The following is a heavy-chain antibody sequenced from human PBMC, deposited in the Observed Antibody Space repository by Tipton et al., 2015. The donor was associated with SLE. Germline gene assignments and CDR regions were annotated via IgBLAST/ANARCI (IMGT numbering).Heavy chain of an antibody. D-gene: IGHD3-22*01. J-gene: IGHJ5*02. CDR3: ARAVTYYYDSSGYSGPDWFDP. V-gene: IGHV4-4*07. CDR1: GGSISSYY. Sequence: LRLSCTVSGGSISSYYWSWIRQPAGKGLEWIGRIYTSGSTNYNPSLKSRVTMSVDTSKNQFSLKLSSVTAADTAVYYCARAVTYYYDSSGYSGPDWFDPWGRGTLVTVSS. CDR2: IYTSGST.